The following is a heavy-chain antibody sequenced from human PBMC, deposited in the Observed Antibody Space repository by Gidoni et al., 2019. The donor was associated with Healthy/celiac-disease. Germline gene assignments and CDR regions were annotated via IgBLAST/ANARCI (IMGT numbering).Heavy chain of an antibody. Sequence: EVQLVESGGGLVQPGGSLRLSCAASGFTFSSYDLHWVRQAPGKGLEWVSSISSSSSYIYYADSVKGRFTISRDNAKNSLNLQMNSLRAEDTAVYYCARDPPAGHYDSSGYYHDWFDPWGQGILVIVSS. J-gene: IGHJ5*02. CDR1: GFTFSSYD. V-gene: IGHV3-21*01. CDR3: ARDPPAGHYDSSGYYHDWFDP. D-gene: IGHD3-22*01. CDR2: ISSSSSYI.